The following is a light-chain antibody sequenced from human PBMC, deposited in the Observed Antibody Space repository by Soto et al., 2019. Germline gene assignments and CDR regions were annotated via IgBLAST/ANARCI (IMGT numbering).Light chain of an antibody. CDR2: AAS. CDR1: QSISTW. CDR3: QQYYSSPWT. J-gene: IGKJ1*01. V-gene: IGKV1-5*01. Sequence: DIQMTQSPSTLPASVGDRVTITCRASQSISTWLAWYQQIPGKAPKLLIYAASSLQGGVPSRFSGSGSGTESTLTISSLQADDFGTYYCQQYYSSPWTFGRGTKVDIK.